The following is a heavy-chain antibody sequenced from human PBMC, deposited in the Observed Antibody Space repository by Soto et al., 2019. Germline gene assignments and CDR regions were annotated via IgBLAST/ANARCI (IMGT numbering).Heavy chain of an antibody. V-gene: IGHV4-4*02. CDR1: RGSSTSSNW. CDR2: IYQSWRT. CDR3: ARRGSLLGYY. D-gene: IGHD3-16*01. Sequence: SETQSRTCPLSRGSSTSSNWWSSIGQPRGKALAWFGEIYQSWRTSYNQSLKGRVTISVDKSKHQYSLKLSSVTAPDTAVSYCARRGSLLGYY. J-gene: IGHJ6*01.